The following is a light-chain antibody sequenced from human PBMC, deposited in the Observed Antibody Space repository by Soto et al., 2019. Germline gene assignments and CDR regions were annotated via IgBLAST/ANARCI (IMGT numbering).Light chain of an antibody. CDR3: QQRSNWPPKIT. J-gene: IGKJ5*01. Sequence: IVLAQSPATLSLSPGERATVSCRSSQSVSIYLAWYQQKPGQAPRLLIYDASNRATGIPARFSGSGSGTDFTLTISSLEPEDFAVYYCQQRSNWPPKITFGQGTRLEIK. CDR1: QSVSIY. V-gene: IGKV3-11*01. CDR2: DAS.